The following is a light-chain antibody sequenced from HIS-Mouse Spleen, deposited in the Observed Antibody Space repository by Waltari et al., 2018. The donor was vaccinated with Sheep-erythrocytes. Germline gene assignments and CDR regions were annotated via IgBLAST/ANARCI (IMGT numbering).Light chain of an antibody. Sequence: DIVMTQSPDSLAVSLGESATINCKSSPGVLYSSNNKNYLAWYQQKPGQPPKLLIYWASTRESGVPDRFSGSGSGTDFTLTISSLQAEDVAVYYCQQYYSTLLTFGGGTKVEIK. CDR3: QQYYSTLLT. J-gene: IGKJ4*01. CDR1: PGVLYSSNNKNY. CDR2: WAS. V-gene: IGKV4-1*01.